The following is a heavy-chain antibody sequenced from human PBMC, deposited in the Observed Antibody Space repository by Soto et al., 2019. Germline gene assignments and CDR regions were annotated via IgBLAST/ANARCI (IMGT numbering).Heavy chain of an antibody. CDR1: GDSMSSSDYY. V-gene: IGHV4-39*01. CDR3: ARRTVNIRTFYSGLKTHCFDY. Sequence: PSETLSLTCAVSGDSMSSSDYYWGWIRQPPGKGLEWIGSIYYSGSTYHNPSLQSRVAISVDTSKNQFSLKLKSVTAADTAIYYCARRTVNIRTFYSGLKTHCFDYWGQGAPVTVSS. D-gene: IGHD6-19*01. J-gene: IGHJ4*02. CDR2: IYYSGST.